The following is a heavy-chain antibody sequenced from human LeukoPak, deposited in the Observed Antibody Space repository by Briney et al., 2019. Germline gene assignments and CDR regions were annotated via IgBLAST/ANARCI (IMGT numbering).Heavy chain of an antibody. Sequence: ASVKVSCKASGYTFTSYYMHWVRQAPGQGLEWMGIINPSGGFTSYAQKFQGRVTMTRDTSTSTVYFELSSLRSEDTAAYYCARADYGVYGEWFDPWGQGTLVSVSS. CDR1: GYTFTSYY. CDR3: ARADYGVYGEWFDP. V-gene: IGHV1-46*01. D-gene: IGHD4-17*01. CDR2: INPSGGFT. J-gene: IGHJ5*02.